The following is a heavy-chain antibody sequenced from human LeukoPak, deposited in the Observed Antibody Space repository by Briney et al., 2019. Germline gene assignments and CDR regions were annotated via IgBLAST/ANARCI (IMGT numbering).Heavy chain of an antibody. J-gene: IGHJ6*02. D-gene: IGHD3-22*01. CDR1: GYTFTGYY. CDR3: ARAHYDSSGYYHLGQDGMDV. Sequence: ASVKVSCKASGYTFTGYYMHWVRQAPGQGLEWMGWINPNSGGTNYAQKFQGWVTMTRDTSISTAYMELSRLRSDDTAVYYCARAHYDSSGYYHLGQDGMDVWGQGTTVTVSS. V-gene: IGHV1-2*04. CDR2: INPNSGGT.